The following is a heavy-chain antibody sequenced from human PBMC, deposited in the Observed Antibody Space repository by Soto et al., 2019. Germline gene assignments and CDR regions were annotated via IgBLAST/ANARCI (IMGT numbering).Heavy chain of an antibody. V-gene: IGHV4-31*03. Sequence: QVQLQESGPGLVKPSQTLSLTCTVSGGSISSGGYYWIWIRQHPGKGLEWIGYIYYSGSTYYNPSLKSRVTISVDTSKNQFSLKLSSVTAADTAVYYCARSDTVTTGLGHDAFDIWGQGTMVTVSS. CDR2: IYYSGST. CDR3: ARSDTVTTGLGHDAFDI. D-gene: IGHD4-17*01. J-gene: IGHJ3*02. CDR1: GGSISSGGYY.